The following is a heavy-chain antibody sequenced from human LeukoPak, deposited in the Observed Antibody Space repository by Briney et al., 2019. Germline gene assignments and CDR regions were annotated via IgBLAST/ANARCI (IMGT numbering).Heavy chain of an antibody. D-gene: IGHD6-13*01. CDR3: ARHSGPYTSSWFDY. Sequence: SETLSLTYTVSGGSISSRSFCWGWIRQPPGKGLEWIGSIYYSGSTYYNPSLKSRVTISVDTSKNQFSLKLSSVTATDTAVYYCARHSGPYTSSWFDYWGQGTLVTVSS. CDR2: IYYSGST. V-gene: IGHV4-39*01. J-gene: IGHJ4*02. CDR1: GGSISSRSFC.